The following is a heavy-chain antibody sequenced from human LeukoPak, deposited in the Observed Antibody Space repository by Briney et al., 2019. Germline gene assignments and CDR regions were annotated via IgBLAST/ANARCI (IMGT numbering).Heavy chain of an antibody. D-gene: IGHD1-1*01. CDR1: GFTFSSYG. Sequence: GGSLRLSCAASGFTFSSYGMHWVRQAPGKGLEWVAVISYDGSNKYYADSLKGRFTISRDNSKNTLYLQMKSPRAEETAVYYCAKNEEGAKNFGYWGQGTLVTVSS. J-gene: IGHJ4*02. V-gene: IGHV3-30*18. CDR2: ISYDGSNK. CDR3: AKNEEGAKNFGY.